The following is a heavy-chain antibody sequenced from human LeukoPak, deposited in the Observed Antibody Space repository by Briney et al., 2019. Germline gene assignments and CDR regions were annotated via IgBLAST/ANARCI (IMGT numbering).Heavy chain of an antibody. CDR2: MNPNSGTT. CDR3: AREDYYDSGSNDY. D-gene: IGHD3-22*01. Sequence: GASVKVSCKASGYTFTSYDISWARQATGQGLEWVGWMNPNSGTTAYAQKFQGRVTITRNTSISTAYMVLSSLRSEDTAIYYCAREDYYDSGSNDYWGQGTLVTVSS. CDR1: GYTFTSYD. V-gene: IGHV1-8*03. J-gene: IGHJ4*02.